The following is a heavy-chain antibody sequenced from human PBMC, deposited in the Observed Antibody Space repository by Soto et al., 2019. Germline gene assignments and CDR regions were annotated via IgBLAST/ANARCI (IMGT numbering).Heavy chain of an antibody. Sequence: SVKVSCKASEGTFSSYAISWVRQAPGQGLEWMGRIIPVFRTANYAQRFQDRVTITADDSTSTAFMELSSLKSEDTAVYYCARGLVVVPAAEINFYYWGQGTPVTVSS. CDR3: ARGLVVVPAAEINFYY. CDR1: EGTFSSYA. D-gene: IGHD2-2*01. J-gene: IGHJ4*02. V-gene: IGHV1-69*13. CDR2: IIPVFRTA.